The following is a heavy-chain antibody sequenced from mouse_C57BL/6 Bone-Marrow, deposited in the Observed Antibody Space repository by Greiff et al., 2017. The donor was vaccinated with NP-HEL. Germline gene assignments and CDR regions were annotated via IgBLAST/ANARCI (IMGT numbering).Heavy chain of an antibody. CDR2: ISDGGSYT. V-gene: IGHV5-4*01. J-gene: IGHJ2*01. Sequence: EVKLVESGGGLVKPGGSLKLSCAASGFTFSSYAMSWVRQTPEKRLEWVATISDGGSYTYYPDNVKGRFTISRDNAKNNLYLQMSHLKSEDTAMYYCARDGWDEGYWGQGTTLTVSS. CDR1: GFTFSSYA. CDR3: ARDGWDEGY. D-gene: IGHD4-1*01.